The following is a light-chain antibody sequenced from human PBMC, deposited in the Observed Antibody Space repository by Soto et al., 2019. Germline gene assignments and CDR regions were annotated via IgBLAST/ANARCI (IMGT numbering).Light chain of an antibody. CDR2: DAS. CDR1: QSVSSIY. J-gene: IGKJ5*01. Sequence: EIVMTQSPATLSVSPGERATLSCRASQSVSSIYLAWYQQKPGQAPRLLIYDASNRATGIPARFSGSGSGTDFTLTISSLEPEDFAVYYCQQRSNWPPFTFGQGTRLEI. V-gene: IGKV3-11*01. CDR3: QQRSNWPPFT.